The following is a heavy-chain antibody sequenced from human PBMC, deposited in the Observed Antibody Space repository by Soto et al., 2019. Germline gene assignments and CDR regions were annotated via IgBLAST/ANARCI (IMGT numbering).Heavy chain of an antibody. CDR1: GFTVSSNY. J-gene: IGHJ5*02. V-gene: IGHV3-66*01. D-gene: IGHD2-15*01. Sequence: GESLKISCAASGFTVSSNYMSWVRQAPGKGLEWVSVIYSGGSTYYADSVKGRFTISRDNSKNTLYLQMNSLRAEDTAVYYCARGSGNCSGGSCYSGTYRWFDPWGQGTLVTVSS. CDR3: ARGSGNCSGGSCYSGTYRWFDP. CDR2: IYSGGST.